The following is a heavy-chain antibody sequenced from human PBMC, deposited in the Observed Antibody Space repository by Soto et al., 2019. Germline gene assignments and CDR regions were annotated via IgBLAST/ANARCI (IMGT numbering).Heavy chain of an antibody. CDR2: IYHSGST. Sequence: LSETLSLTCAVSGYSISSGYYWGWIRQPPGKGLEWIGSIYHSGSTYYNPSLKSRVTISVDTSKNQFSLKLSSVTAADTAVYYCALVPTAAGGYFDYWGQGTLVTVSS. J-gene: IGHJ4*02. CDR1: GYSISSGYY. D-gene: IGHD6-13*01. V-gene: IGHV4-38-2*01. CDR3: ALVPTAAGGYFDY.